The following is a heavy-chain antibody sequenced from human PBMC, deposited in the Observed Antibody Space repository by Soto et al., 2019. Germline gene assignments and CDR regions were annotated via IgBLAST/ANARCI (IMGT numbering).Heavy chain of an antibody. Sequence: EVQVVESGGGLVKPGGSLRLSCAASGFTFSSYSMNWVRQAPGKGLEWVSSISSSSSYISYADSVKGRFTISRDNAKNSLYLQMNSLRAEDTAVYYCARDSGYCSTTSCYDHRDMEAFDIWGQGTMVTVSS. CDR1: GFTFSSYS. CDR2: ISSSSSYI. CDR3: ARDSGYCSTTSCYDHRDMEAFDI. V-gene: IGHV3-21*01. D-gene: IGHD2-2*01. J-gene: IGHJ3*02.